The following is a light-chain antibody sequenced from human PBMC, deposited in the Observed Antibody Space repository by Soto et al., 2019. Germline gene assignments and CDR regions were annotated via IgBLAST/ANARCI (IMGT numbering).Light chain of an antibody. Sequence: DIQMTQSPSSLSASVGDRVTITCRASQSISSYLNWYQQKPGKAPKLLIYAASSLQSGVPSRFSGSGSGTDFTLTISSLQPEDFATYYCQQSYSTPRTFGQETKLKIK. CDR2: AAS. V-gene: IGKV1-39*01. CDR1: QSISSY. CDR3: QQSYSTPRT. J-gene: IGKJ2*01.